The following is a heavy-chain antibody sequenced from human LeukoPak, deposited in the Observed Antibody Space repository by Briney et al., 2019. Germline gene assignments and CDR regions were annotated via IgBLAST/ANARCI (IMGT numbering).Heavy chain of an antibody. CDR2: ISDDSSFT. J-gene: IGHJ4*02. V-gene: IGHV3-23*01. D-gene: IGHD5-12*01. CDR1: GFIFSGHH. CDR3: AKGRCSGPGCDSFDY. Sequence: PGGSLRLSCAASGFIFSGHHMDWVRQAPGKGLECVSIISDDSSFTYYLDSVKGRSTIFRDNSKNTLYLHMNSLKAEDTAVYYCAKGRCSGPGCDSFDYWGQGTLVTVSS.